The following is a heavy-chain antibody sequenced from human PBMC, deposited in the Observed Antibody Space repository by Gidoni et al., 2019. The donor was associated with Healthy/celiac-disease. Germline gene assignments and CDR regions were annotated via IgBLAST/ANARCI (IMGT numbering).Heavy chain of an antibody. J-gene: IGHJ4*02. CDR2: ISSSSSDI. Sequence: EVQLVESGGGLVKPGGSLSLSCAASGFTFSSYSMNWVRQAPGKGLEWVSSISSSSSDIYYADSVKGRFTISRDNAKNSLYLQMNSLRAEDTAVYYCARDRSSGGSCFDYWGQGTLVTVSS. D-gene: IGHD2-15*01. CDR1: GFTFSSYS. V-gene: IGHV3-21*01. CDR3: ARDRSSGGSCFDY.